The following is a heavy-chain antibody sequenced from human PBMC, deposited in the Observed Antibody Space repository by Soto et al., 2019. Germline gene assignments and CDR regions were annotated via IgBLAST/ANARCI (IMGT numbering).Heavy chain of an antibody. V-gene: IGHV3-74*03. J-gene: IGHJ5*02. D-gene: IGHD6-25*01. CDR2: ISSDGSDT. Sequence: EVLLVESGGGLVQPGGSLRLSCAASGFTFSNHWMHWVRQSPGKGLVWVSRISSDGSDTTYADSVKGRFSISRDNAKNTVYLQMSSRRADDTAVYYCLSKVPSGGPWRSWGPGTLVTVSS. CDR3: LSKVPSGGPWRS. CDR1: GFTFSNHW.